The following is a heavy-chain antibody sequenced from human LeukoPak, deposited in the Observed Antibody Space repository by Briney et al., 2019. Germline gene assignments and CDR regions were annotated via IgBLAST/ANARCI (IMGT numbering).Heavy chain of an antibody. J-gene: IGHJ3*02. V-gene: IGHV1-46*01. Sequence: ASVKVSCKASGLTFTNYNLHWVRQAPGQRLEWMGIINPSGGSTNYAQNFQGRVTMTRDTSTSTVYMELSSLRSEDTAVYYCVRVRDGYNDAYDIWGQGTMVTVSS. D-gene: IGHD5-24*01. CDR3: VRVRDGYNDAYDI. CDR1: GLTFTNYN. CDR2: INPSGGST.